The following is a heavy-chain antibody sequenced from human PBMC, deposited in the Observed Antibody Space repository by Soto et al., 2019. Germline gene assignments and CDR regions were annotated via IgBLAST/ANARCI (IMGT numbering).Heavy chain of an antibody. V-gene: IGHV4-61*08. D-gene: IGHD7-27*01. J-gene: IGHJ6*02. CDR2: VYYGGFT. CDR3: ARQTAPWGFDV. CDR1: GGSVSSGGFY. Sequence: QVELKESGPGLVKPSETLSLTCTVSGGSVSSGGFYYHWIRQPPGKGLEWIGYVYYGGFTNYSPSLKSRLTISVDTSTTRISLNLASVTSVDTAVYYCARQTAPWGFDVWSQGTTVTVSS.